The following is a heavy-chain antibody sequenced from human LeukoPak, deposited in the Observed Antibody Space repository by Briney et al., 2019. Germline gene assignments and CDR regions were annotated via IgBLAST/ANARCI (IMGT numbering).Heavy chain of an antibody. CDR2: IRGSGGST. CDR1: ALSFGIYA. V-gene: IGHV3-23*01. CDR3: AKMYYYDSSGYCYLFGY. Sequence: GRSLTLSCAPSALSFGIYAASWVRPPPGEGREWVSSIRGSGGSTYYADCVKGRFTISRDNSKNTLYLQMSSLRAEDTAVYYCAKMYYYDSSGYCYLFGYWGQGTRVTASS. J-gene: IGHJ4*02. D-gene: IGHD3-22*01.